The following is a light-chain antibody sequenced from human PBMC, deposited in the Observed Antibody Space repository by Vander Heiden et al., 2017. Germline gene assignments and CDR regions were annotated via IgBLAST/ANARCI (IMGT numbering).Light chain of an antibody. CDR1: QSVSSSY. Sequence: EIVLTQSPGTLSLSPGERATLSCRASQSVSSSYLAWYQQKPGQAPRLLIYGASSRDTGIPDRFSGSGYGTDFTLTISRREPEDFAVYYFQQNGSSHMWTFGQGSKVELK. CDR3: QQNGSSHMWT. V-gene: IGKV3-20*01. CDR2: GAS. J-gene: IGKJ1*01.